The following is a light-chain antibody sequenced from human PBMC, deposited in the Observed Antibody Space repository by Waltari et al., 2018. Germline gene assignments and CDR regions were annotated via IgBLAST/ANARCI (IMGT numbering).Light chain of an antibody. CDR1: SSDVGGYNY. J-gene: IGLJ3*02. V-gene: IGLV2-11*01. Sequence: QSALTQPRSVSGSPGQSVTISCTGTSSDVGGYNYVSWYQQHPGKAPKLMIYDVSKRPSVFPERVSGSKSGNTASLTISGLQAEDEADYYCCSYAGSYTWVFGGGTKLTVL. CDR2: DVS. CDR3: CSYAGSYTWV.